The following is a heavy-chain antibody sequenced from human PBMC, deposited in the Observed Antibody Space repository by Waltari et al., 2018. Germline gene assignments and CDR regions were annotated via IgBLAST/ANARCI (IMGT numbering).Heavy chain of an antibody. CDR3: ANDSFPGCSSSSGYYYSYGMYF. V-gene: IGHV3-30*18. CDR2: ISDDGSKK. Sequence: QVQLVESGGGVVQPGRSLRLSCAASGFTFSSYGMQWVRQAHGKGLEWVAVISDDGSKKYYADSVKGRFTIARDNTKNTLYLQMNSLGAEDSAVYYCANDSFPGCSSSSGYYYSYGMYFCGHGTTVTVSS. D-gene: IGHD6-6*01. J-gene: IGHJ6*02. CDR1: GFTFSSYG.